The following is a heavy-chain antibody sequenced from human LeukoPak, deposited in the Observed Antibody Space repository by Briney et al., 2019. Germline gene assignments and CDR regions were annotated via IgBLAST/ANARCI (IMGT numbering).Heavy chain of an antibody. D-gene: IGHD6-19*01. CDR1: GGSFSGYY. CDR3: ASSGIAVADY. J-gene: IGHJ4*02. CDR2: INHSGST. Sequence: SETLSLTCAVYGGSFSGYYWSWIRQPPGKGLEWIGEINHSGSTNYNPSLKSRVIISVDTSKNQFSLKLSSVTAADTAVYYCASSGIAVADYWGQGTLVTVSS. V-gene: IGHV4-34*01.